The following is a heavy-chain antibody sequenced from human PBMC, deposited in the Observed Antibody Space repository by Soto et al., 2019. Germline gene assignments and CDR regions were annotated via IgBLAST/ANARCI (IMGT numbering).Heavy chain of an antibody. Sequence: GASVKVSCKASGYTFTDYYMHWVRQAPGQGLEWMGWINPNSGGTNYAQKFQGRVTMTRDTSISTAYMELSRLRSDDSAVYYCARSVAARRGVDYWGQGALVTVS. J-gene: IGHJ4*02. CDR2: INPNSGGT. CDR3: ARSVAARRGVDY. D-gene: IGHD6-6*01. CDR1: GYTFTDYY. V-gene: IGHV1-2*02.